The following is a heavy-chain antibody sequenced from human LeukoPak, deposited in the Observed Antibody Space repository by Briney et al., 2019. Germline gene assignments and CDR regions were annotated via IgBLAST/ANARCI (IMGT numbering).Heavy chain of an antibody. V-gene: IGHV3-66*01. J-gene: IGHJ4*02. CDR2: IYSGGST. CDR3: ARSDRWLQLADY. Sequence: RGSPLLSCAASGFTVSDNYMTWVRQAPGKGLEWVSVIYSGGSTDYADSVKGRFTISRDNSKNTLYLQMNSLRAEDTAVYYCARSDRWLQLADYWGQGTLVAVSS. CDR1: GFTVSDNY. D-gene: IGHD5-24*01.